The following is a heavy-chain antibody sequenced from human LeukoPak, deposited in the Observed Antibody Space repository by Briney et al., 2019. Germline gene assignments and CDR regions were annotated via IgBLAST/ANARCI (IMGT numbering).Heavy chain of an antibody. Sequence: GGSLRLSCAASGFTFSSYAMSWVRQAPGKGLEWVSVIYGSSRTYYADSVKGRFTISRDNSKNAVYLQMDSLRAEDTAVYYCARDRADGYNYGDYFDNWGQGTLVTVSS. CDR2: IYGSSRT. J-gene: IGHJ4*02. CDR1: GFTFSSYA. V-gene: IGHV3-66*01. D-gene: IGHD5-18*01. CDR3: ARDRADGYNYGDYFDN.